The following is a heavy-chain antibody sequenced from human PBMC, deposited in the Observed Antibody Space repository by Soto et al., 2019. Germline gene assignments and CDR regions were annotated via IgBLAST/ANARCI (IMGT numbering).Heavy chain of an antibody. CDR3: AISMXRGVKAPYYYYYMDV. V-gene: IGHV4-34*08. D-gene: IGHD3-10*01. CDR1: GDTFSSYY. J-gene: IGHJ6*03. CDR2: SHHSGST. Sequence: TCAFYGDTFSSYYWSWIRQPPGMVLEWIGGSHHSGSTNYNPSLKSRVTISVETSQNPFSLKLSSVTAADTAVYYCAISMXRGVKAPYYYYYMDVWGKGTTVTVSS.